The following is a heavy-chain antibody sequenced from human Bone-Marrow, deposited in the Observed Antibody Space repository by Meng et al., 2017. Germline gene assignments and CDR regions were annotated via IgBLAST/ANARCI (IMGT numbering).Heavy chain of an antibody. V-gene: IGHV3-33*08. J-gene: IGHJ6*02. D-gene: IGHD3-10*01. CDR1: GFSVSSNY. CDR2: IWYDGSNK. CDR3: ARNNPSPQQAGLLWFGELLSYYYYYSGMDV. Sequence: GGSLRLSCAVSGFSVSSNYMTWVRQAPGKGLEWVEVIWYDGSNKYYADSVKGRFTISRDNSKNTLYLQMHSLRAEDTAVYYCARNNPSPQQAGLLWFGELLSYYYYYSGMDVWGQGTTVTVSS.